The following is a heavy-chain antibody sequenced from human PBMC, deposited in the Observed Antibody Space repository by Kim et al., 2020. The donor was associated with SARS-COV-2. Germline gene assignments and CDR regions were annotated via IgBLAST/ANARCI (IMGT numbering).Heavy chain of an antibody. V-gene: IGHV1-69*13. CDR3: ARGSVPGYSSGWYTTFYYFDY. J-gene: IGHJ4*02. Sequence: ASVKVSCKASGGTFSSYAISWVRQAPGQGLEWMGGIIPIFGTANYAQKFQGRVTITADESTSTAYMELSSLRSEDTAVYYCARGSVPGYSSGWYTTFYYFDYWGQGTLVTVSS. CDR1: GGTFSSYA. CDR2: IIPIFGTA. D-gene: IGHD6-19*01.